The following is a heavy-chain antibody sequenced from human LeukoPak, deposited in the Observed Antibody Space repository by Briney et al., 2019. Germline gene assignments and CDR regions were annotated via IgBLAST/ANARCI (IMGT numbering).Heavy chain of an antibody. CDR3: TRFSNDHGVKFDY. V-gene: IGHV4-31*03. CDR2: IYYSGTA. CDR1: GGSISSGGYY. D-gene: IGHD4-17*01. J-gene: IGHJ4*02. Sequence: PSETLSLTCTVSGGSISSGGYYWSWVRQHPEKGLEWIGYIYYSGTAYYNPSLKSRVTMSVDTSKNQFSLKLDSVTAADTAVYYCTRFSNDHGVKFDYWGQGTLVTVSS.